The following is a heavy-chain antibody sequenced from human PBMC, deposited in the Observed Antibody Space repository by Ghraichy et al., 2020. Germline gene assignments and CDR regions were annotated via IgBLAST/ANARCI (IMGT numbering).Heavy chain of an antibody. V-gene: IGHV4-61*01. CDR1: GGSVSSGTSY. J-gene: IGHJ5*02. CDR3: AREFAP. Sequence: SETLSLTCTVSGGSVSSGTSYWSWIRQRPGKGLEWIVLIYYSGTTNYNPSLKSRVIMSVDTSKNQFSLKLGSVTAADTAVYYCAREFAPWGQGTLVTVSS. CDR2: IYYSGTT.